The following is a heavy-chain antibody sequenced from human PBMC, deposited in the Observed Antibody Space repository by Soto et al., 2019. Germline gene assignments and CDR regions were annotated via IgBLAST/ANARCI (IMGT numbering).Heavy chain of an antibody. CDR2: INHSGTT. J-gene: IGHJ6*02. Sequence: SETLSLTCAVYGGSFSGYSWTWLRQPPGKGLEWIGEINHSGTTDYNPALKSRVTMSADTSKNQFSLRMTSVTAADTAVYYCARARFDYWSHIYYGLDVWGQGTPVTVYS. D-gene: IGHD3-3*01. CDR1: GGSFSGYS. V-gene: IGHV4-34*01. CDR3: ARARFDYWSHIYYGLDV.